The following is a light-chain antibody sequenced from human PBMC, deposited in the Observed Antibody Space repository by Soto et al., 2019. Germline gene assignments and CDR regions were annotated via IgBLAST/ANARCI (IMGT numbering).Light chain of an antibody. CDR3: SSYAGSNNYDV. Sequence: QSALTQPPSASGSPGQSVTISCTGTSTDVGGYNSVSWYQQLPGKAPKLIIYEVTKRPSGVPDRFSGSKSGNTASLTVSGLQAEDDADYFCSSYAGSNNYDVFGTGTKLTVL. CDR2: EVT. CDR1: STDVGGYNS. J-gene: IGLJ1*01. V-gene: IGLV2-8*01.